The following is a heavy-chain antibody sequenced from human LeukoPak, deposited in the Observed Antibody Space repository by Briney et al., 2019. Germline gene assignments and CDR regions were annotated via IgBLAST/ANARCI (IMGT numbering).Heavy chain of an antibody. Sequence: SETLSLTCTVSGYSITTNYYWAWIRQSPGTGLEWIGSVYHNGETYYNPSLKSRVIISVDTSKNEFSLRLTSVTAADTAVYYCVTPRSWELSDMAVWGKGTTVIVSS. CDR2: VYHNGET. J-gene: IGHJ6*03. V-gene: IGHV4-38-2*02. CDR1: GYSITTNYY. D-gene: IGHD1-26*01. CDR3: VTPRSWELSDMAV.